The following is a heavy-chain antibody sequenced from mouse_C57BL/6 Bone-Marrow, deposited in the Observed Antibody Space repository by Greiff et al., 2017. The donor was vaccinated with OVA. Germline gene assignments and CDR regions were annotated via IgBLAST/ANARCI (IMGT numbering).Heavy chain of an antibody. J-gene: IGHJ2*01. D-gene: IGHD2-3*01. CDR1: GYTFTSYW. CDR3: ARSPDGYYVSY. Sequence: VQLQQSGAELVKPGASVKLSCKASGYTFTSYWMQWVKQRPGQGLEWIGEIDPSDSYTNYNQKFKGKATLTVDTSSSTAYMQLSSLTSEDSAVYYCARSPDGYYVSYWGQGTTLTVSS. V-gene: IGHV1-50*01. CDR2: IDPSDSYT.